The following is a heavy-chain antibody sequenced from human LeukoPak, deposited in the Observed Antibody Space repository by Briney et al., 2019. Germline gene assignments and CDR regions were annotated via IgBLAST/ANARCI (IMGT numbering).Heavy chain of an antibody. CDR2: INPNSGGT. J-gene: IGHJ4*02. V-gene: IGHV1-2*02. D-gene: IGHD4-17*01. CDR3: ARGGDYGDYSYYFDY. CDR1: GYTFTGYY. Sequence: ASVKVSCKASGYTFTGYYMHWVRQAPGQGLEWMGWINPNSGGTHYAQKFQGRVTMTSDTSISTAYMELRSLRSDDTAVYYCARGGDYGDYSYYFDYWGQGTLVTVSS.